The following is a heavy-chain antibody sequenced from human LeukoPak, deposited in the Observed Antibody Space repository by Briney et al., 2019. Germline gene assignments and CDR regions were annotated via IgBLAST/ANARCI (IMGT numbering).Heavy chain of an antibody. D-gene: IGHD2-2*01. J-gene: IGHJ5*02. Sequence: SRTLSLTFALSGDSVSTNSVTWNWIRQSPSRGLERLGRTYYRSTWYNDYAVSVRGRITVNPDTSKNQFSPHLNSVTPEDTAVYYCARRLTQYDCFDPWGQGILVTVSS. CDR2: TYYRSTWYN. CDR1: GDSVSTNSVT. CDR3: ARRLTQYDCFDP. V-gene: IGHV6-1*01.